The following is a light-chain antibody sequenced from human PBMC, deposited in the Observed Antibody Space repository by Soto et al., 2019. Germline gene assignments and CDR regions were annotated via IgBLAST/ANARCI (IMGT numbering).Light chain of an antibody. CDR2: EGS. CDR1: SSDVGSYNL. Sequence: QSALTQPASVSGSPGQSITISCTGTSSDVGSYNLVSWYQQHPGKAPKLMIYEGSKRPSGVSNRFSGSKSGNTASLTISGLQAEDEADYYCCSARVFGGGTKVTVL. J-gene: IGLJ3*02. CDR3: CSARV. V-gene: IGLV2-23*01.